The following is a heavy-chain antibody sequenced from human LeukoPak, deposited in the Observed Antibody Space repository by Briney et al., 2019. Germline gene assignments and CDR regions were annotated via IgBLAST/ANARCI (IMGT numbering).Heavy chain of an antibody. CDR2: ISYDGGNK. CDR3: AKDNSYGSGSLFDY. Sequence: GGSLRLSCAASGFTFSSYGMHWVRQAPGKGLEWVAVISYDGGNKYYADSVKGRFTISRDNSKNTLYLQMNSLRAEDTAVYYCAKDNSYGSGSLFDYWGQGTLVTVSS. V-gene: IGHV3-30*18. J-gene: IGHJ4*02. D-gene: IGHD3-10*01. CDR1: GFTFSSYG.